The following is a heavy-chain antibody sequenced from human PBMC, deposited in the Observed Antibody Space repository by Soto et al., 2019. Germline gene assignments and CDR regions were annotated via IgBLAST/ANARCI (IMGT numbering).Heavy chain of an antibody. J-gene: IGHJ6*02. CDR3: ARDLLHYDFWSGYSAYFYYGMDV. V-gene: IGHV3-48*03. D-gene: IGHD3-3*01. CDR2: ISDSGRTI. CDR1: GFTFSSYE. Sequence: LRLSCSASGFTFSSYEMNWVRQAPGKGLDWVSYISDSGRTIYYADSVKGRFTVSRDDAQNSVYLQMDSLRAEDTAVYYCARDLLHYDFWSGYSAYFYYGMDVWGPGTTATVSS.